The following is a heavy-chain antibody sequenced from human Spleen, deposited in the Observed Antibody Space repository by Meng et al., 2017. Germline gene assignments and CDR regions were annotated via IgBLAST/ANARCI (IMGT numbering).Heavy chain of an antibody. V-gene: IGHV3-21*01. Sequence: GESLKISCAASGFTFSSYYMNWVRQAPGKGLEWVSSISSSSSYIYYPDSVKGRFTISRDSAKNSLYLQMNSLRAEDTAVYYCARSSLSYDSIVGDAFDIWGRGTMVTVSS. D-gene: IGHD3-22*01. CDR3: ARSSLSYDSIVGDAFDI. CDR2: ISSSSSYI. CDR1: GFTFSSYY. J-gene: IGHJ3*02.